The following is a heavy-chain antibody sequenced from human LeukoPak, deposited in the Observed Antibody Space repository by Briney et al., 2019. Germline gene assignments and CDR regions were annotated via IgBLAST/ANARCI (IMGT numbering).Heavy chain of an antibody. CDR3: ASPRDTHSGSFLFDY. J-gene: IGHJ4*02. D-gene: IGHD1-26*01. V-gene: IGHV4-59*01. CDR2: IYYSGST. CDR1: GGSISSYY. Sequence: SETLPLTCTVSGGSISSYYWSWIRQPPGKGLEWIGYIYYSGSTNYNPSLKSRVTISVDTSKNQFSLKLSSVTAADTAVYYCASPRDTHSGSFLFDYWGQGTLVTVSS.